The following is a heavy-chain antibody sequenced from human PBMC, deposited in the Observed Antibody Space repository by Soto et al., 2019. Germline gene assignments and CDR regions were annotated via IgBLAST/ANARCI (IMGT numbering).Heavy chain of an antibody. CDR1: GGTFSSYA. CDR2: IIPIFGTA. D-gene: IGHD6-13*01. CDR3: ARVVVAAAGTAINNWFDP. Sequence: QVQLVQSGAEVKKPGSSVKVSCKASGGTFSSYAINWVRQAPGQGLEWMGGIIPIFGTANYAQKFQGRVTITADESTSTAYMELSSLRSEDTAVYYCARVVVAAAGTAINNWFDPWGQGTLVTVSS. J-gene: IGHJ5*02. V-gene: IGHV1-69*01.